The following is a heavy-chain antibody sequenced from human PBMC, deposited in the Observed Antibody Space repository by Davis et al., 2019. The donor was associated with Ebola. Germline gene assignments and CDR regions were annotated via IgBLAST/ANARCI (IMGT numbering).Heavy chain of an antibody. D-gene: IGHD6-13*01. CDR2: INAGNGNT. CDR1: GYTFTSYA. V-gene: IGHV1-3*01. J-gene: IGHJ6*04. Sequence: ASVKVSCKASGYTFTSYAMHWVRQAPGQRLEWMGWINAGNGNTKYSQKLQGRVTMTTDTSTSTAYMELRSLRSDDTAVYYCARDRGIAAAGTILYYYYYGMDVWDKGTTVTVSS. CDR3: ARDRGIAAAGTILYYYYYGMDV.